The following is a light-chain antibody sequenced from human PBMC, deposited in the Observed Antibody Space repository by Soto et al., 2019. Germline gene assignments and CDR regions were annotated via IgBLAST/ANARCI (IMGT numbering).Light chain of an antibody. Sequence: EMMLTQCPDTLYLSPGERAPLSCRASQSVPGSYFAWYQQSPGQAPRLLIQGASTRATGIPDRFTGSGSGTDFTLTINRLEPEDFAVYYCQQYGGIWTFGQGTKVDIK. V-gene: IGKV3-20*01. CDR2: GAS. CDR1: QSVPGSY. CDR3: QQYGGIWT. J-gene: IGKJ1*01.